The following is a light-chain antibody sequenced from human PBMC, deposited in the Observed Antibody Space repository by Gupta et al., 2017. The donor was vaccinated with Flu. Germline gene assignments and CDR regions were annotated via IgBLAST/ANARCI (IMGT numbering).Light chain of an antibody. CDR2: EVS. V-gene: IGKV2-30*01. Sequence: PVTLGQPASISCRSSQSLVYKNGVTYLDWFQQRPGQSPRRLIYEVSKGDYGVPDRFSGSGSDTDFTLKSSRGEAEDVGVEYGIRGKPPWTFGQGTKVEI. J-gene: IGKJ2*02. CDR1: QSLVYKNGVTY. CDR3: IRGKPPWT.